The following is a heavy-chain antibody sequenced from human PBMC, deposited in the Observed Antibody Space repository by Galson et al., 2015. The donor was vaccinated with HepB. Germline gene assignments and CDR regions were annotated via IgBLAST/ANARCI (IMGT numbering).Heavy chain of an antibody. D-gene: IGHD3-10*01. Sequence: GAEVKKPGESLKISCRGSGYSISNYWIGWVRQMPGKGLEWVGIIYPGDSDTKYSPSLQGQVTISADKSINTAYLQWSSLKASDSAMYYCVRGYYYGSGSFSRMDVWGKGTTVTVSS. V-gene: IGHV5-51*03. CDR3: VRGYYYGSGSFSRMDV. CDR1: GYSISNYW. CDR2: IYPGDSDT. J-gene: IGHJ6*03.